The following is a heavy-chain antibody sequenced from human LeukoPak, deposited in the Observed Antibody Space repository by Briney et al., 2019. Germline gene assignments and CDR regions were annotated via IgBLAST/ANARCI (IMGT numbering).Heavy chain of an antibody. J-gene: IGHJ4*02. CDR3: ARDYRYCSSTSCLRHFDY. D-gene: IGHD2-2*01. CDR1: GYTFTSYG. CDR2: ISAYNGNT. Sequence: GASVKVSCKASGYTFTSYGISWVRQAPGQGLEWMGWISAYNGNTNYAQKLRGRVTMTTDTSTSTAYMELRSLRSDDTAVYYCARDYRYCSSTSCLRHFDYWGQGTLVTVSS. V-gene: IGHV1-18*01.